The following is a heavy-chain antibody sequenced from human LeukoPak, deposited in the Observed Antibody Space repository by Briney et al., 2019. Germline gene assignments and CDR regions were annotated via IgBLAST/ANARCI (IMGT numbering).Heavy chain of an antibody. CDR2: IKQDGSEN. V-gene: IGHV3-7*03. CDR3: AKCGGYDYVWGSYRYPFDY. J-gene: IGHJ4*02. Sequence: GGSLRLSCAASGFSFSSYWMSWVRQAPGKGLEWVANIKQDGSENYYVDSVKGRFTISRDNSKNTLYLQMNSLRAEDTAVYYCAKCGGYDYVWGSYRYPFDYWGQGTLVTVSS. CDR1: GFSFSSYW. D-gene: IGHD3-16*02.